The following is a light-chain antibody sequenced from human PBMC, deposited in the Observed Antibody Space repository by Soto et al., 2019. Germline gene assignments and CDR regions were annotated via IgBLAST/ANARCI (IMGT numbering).Light chain of an antibody. J-gene: IGKJ1*01. CDR3: MQPLQTPWT. CDR1: QSLLHSNGYNY. Sequence: DIVITQSTLSLPVTPGEPASISCRSSQSLLHSNGYNYLDWYLQKPGQSPQLLIYLGSNRASGVPDRFSGSGSGTDFTLKISRVEAEDVGVYYCMQPLQTPWTFGQGTKVDI. V-gene: IGKV2-28*01. CDR2: LGS.